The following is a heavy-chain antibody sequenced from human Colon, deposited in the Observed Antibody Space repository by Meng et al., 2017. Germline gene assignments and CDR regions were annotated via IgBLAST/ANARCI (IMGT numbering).Heavy chain of an antibody. D-gene: IGHD1-1*01. Sequence: EVQLVESGGGLVKPGESLIVSCEASGFTFSLYDINWVRQAPGEGLEWVASITSSSNYIHYSDSVKGRFTVSRDNARNSSYLQMDSLRAEDTAVYYCARVGTARPFDYWGQGTLVTVSS. V-gene: IGHV3-21*01. CDR1: GFTFSLYD. CDR3: ARVGTARPFDY. CDR2: ITSSSNYI. J-gene: IGHJ4*02.